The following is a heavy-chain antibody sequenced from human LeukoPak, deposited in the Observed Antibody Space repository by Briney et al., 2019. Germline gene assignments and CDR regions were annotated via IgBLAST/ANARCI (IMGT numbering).Heavy chain of an antibody. CDR1: GFTFGSFS. J-gene: IGHJ4*02. V-gene: IGHV3-21*01. D-gene: IGHD5-18*01. Sequence: GGSLRLSCAASGFTFGSFSMSWVRQAPGKGLEWVSSISSSSSYIYYADSVKGRFTISRDNAKNSLYLQMNILRAEDTAVYYCARVSGIQLWLQPYDYWGQGTLVTVSS. CDR3: ARVSGIQLWLQPYDY. CDR2: ISSSSSYI.